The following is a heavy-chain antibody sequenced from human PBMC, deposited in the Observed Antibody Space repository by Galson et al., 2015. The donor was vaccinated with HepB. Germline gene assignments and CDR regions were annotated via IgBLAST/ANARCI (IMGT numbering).Heavy chain of an antibody. V-gene: IGHV1-69*13. CDR3: AREGIAATTNPVDY. CDR1: GGTFSTHA. J-gene: IGHJ4*02. Sequence: SVKVSCKASGGTFSTHAMSWVRQAPGQGLEWMGGITPIFGTAKYAQKFQGRVTITADESTTTVYMELRSLRSEDTAMYYCAREGIAATTNPVDYWGQGTLVTASS. D-gene: IGHD6-13*01. CDR2: ITPIFGTA.